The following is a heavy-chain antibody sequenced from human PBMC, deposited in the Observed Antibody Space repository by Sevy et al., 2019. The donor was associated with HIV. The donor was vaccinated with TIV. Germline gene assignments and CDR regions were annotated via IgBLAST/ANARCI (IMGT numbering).Heavy chain of an antibody. CDR1: GYSISSGYY. CDR2: IYHSGST. D-gene: IGHD3-10*01. CDR3: ARQPTLFLSIGELSYWFDP. V-gene: IGHV4-38-2*02. Sequence: SENLSLTCTVSGYSISSGYYWGWIRQPPGKGLEWIGSIYHSGSTYYNPSLKSRVTISVDTSKNQFSLKLSSVTAADTAMYYCARQPTLFLSIGELSYWFDPWGQGTLVTVSS. J-gene: IGHJ5*02.